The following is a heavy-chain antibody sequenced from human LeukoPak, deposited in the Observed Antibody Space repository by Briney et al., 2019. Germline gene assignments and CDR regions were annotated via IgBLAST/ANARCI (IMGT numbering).Heavy chain of an antibody. CDR1: GFTFSSYW. D-gene: IGHD1-26*01. Sequence: GRSLRLSCAASGFTFSSYWMNWVRQAPGKGLVWVSRSNTDGSITSYADSVKGRFTISRDNAKETLYLQMNSLRVEDTAVYYCVRGSPRSGSYYPFTYWGQGTLVTISS. CDR3: VRGSPRSGSYYPFTY. CDR2: SNTDGSIT. J-gene: IGHJ1*01. V-gene: IGHV3-74*01.